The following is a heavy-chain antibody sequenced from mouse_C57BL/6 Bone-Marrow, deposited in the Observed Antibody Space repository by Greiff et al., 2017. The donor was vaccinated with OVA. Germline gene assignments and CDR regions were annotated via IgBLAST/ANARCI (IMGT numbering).Heavy chain of an antibody. CDR1: GFTFSSYG. D-gene: IGHD2-5*01. Sequence: EVQGVESGGDLVKPGGSPKLSCAASGFTFSSYGMSWVRQTPDKRLEWVATISSGGSYTYYPDSVKGRFTISRDNAKNTLYLQMSSLKSEDTAMYYCARPNYSNSWFAYWGQGTLVTVSA. J-gene: IGHJ3*01. CDR3: ARPNYSNSWFAY. V-gene: IGHV5-6*01. CDR2: ISSGGSYT.